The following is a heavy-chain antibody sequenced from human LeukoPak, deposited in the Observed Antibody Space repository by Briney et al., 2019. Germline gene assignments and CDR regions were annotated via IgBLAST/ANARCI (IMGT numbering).Heavy chain of an antibody. CDR3: AKDSRITMVRGHFDY. J-gene: IGHJ4*02. CDR2: ISWNSGSI. Sequence: GGSLRLSCAASGFTFDDYAMHWVRQAPGKGLEWVSGISWNSGSIGYADSVKGRFTISRDNAKNSLYLQMNSLRAEDTALYYCAKDSRITMVRGHFDYWGQGTLVTVSS. CDR1: GFTFDDYA. D-gene: IGHD3-10*01. V-gene: IGHV3-9*01.